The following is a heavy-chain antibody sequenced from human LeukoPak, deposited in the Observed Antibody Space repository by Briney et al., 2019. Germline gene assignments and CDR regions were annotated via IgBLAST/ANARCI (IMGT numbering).Heavy chain of an antibody. D-gene: IGHD3-3*01. J-gene: IGHJ3*02. Sequence: ASVKVSCKASGYTFTSYDINWVRQATGQGLEWMGWMNPNSGNTGYAQKFQGRVTITRNTSISTAYMELSSLRSEDTAVYYCAVLYLEWLGKKDIWGQGIMVTVSS. V-gene: IGHV1-8*03. CDR2: MNPNSGNT. CDR1: GYTFTSYD. CDR3: AVLYLEWLGKKDI.